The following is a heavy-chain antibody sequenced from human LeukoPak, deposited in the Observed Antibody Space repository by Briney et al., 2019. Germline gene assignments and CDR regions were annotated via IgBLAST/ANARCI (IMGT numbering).Heavy chain of an antibody. J-gene: IGHJ4*02. Sequence: EASVKVSCKASGYTFTSYGISWVRQAPGQGLEWMGWISACNGNTNYAQKLQGRVTMTTDTSTSTAYMELRSLRSDDTAVYYCARAYSSGWYPSFDYWGQGTLVTVSS. D-gene: IGHD6-19*01. CDR3: ARAYSSGWYPSFDY. CDR2: ISACNGNT. V-gene: IGHV1-18*01. CDR1: GYTFTSYG.